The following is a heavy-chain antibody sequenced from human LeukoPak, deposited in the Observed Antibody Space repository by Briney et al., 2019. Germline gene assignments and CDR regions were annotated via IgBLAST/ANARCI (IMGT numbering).Heavy chain of an antibody. V-gene: IGHV3-48*03. J-gene: IGHJ4*02. CDR1: GVTFSSYE. D-gene: IGHD5-18*01. CDR2: ISSSGSTI. Sequence: GGSLRLSCAASGVTFSSYEMNWVRQAPGEGLGWVSYISSSGSTIYYADSVKGRFTISRDNAKNSLYLQMNRLRAEDTAVYYCARDRGYSYEIYFDYWGQGALVTVSS. CDR3: ARDRGYSYEIYFDY.